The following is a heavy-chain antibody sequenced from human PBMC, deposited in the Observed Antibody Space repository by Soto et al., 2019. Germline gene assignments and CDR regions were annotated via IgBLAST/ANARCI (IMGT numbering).Heavy chain of an antibody. Sequence: GESLKISCKGSGYSFTSYWIGWVRQMPGKGLEWMGIIYPGDSDTRYSPSFQGQVTISADKSISTAYLQWSSLKASDTAMYYCARHRGGGYYYDSSGLGAFDTWGQGTMVTVSS. CDR1: GYSFTSYW. CDR3: ARHRGGGYYYDSSGLGAFDT. CDR2: IYPGDSDT. D-gene: IGHD3-22*01. J-gene: IGHJ3*02. V-gene: IGHV5-51*01.